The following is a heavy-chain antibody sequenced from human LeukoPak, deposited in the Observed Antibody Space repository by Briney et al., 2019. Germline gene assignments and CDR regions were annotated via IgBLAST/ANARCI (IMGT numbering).Heavy chain of an antibody. D-gene: IGHD5-24*01. V-gene: IGHV1-69*04. J-gene: IGHJ5*02. CDR1: GGTFSSYA. Sequence: ASVKVSCKASGGTFSSYAISWVRQAPGQGLEWMGRIIPIFGIANYAQKFQGRVTITADKSTSTAYMELSSLRSEDTAVYYCARQDGYNLRGIGPINPWGQGTLVTVSS. CDR2: IIPIFGIA. CDR3: ARQDGYNLRGIGPINP.